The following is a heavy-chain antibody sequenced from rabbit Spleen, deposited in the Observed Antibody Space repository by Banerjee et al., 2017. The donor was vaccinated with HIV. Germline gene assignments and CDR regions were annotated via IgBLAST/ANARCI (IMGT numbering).Heavy chain of an antibody. V-gene: IGHV1S47*01. CDR3: ARDGISFISSGWGLTRWDL. D-gene: IGHD4-1*01. CDR2: IYNGDGST. J-gene: IGHJ3*01. Sequence: QAQLEESGGGLVKPEGSLTLTCKASGFPFSNNEMCWVRQTPGKGPEWIACIYNGDGSTHYASWVNGRFTIARSTSLNTGTLQMTSLTAADTATYFCARDGISFISSGWGLTRWDLWGQGTLVTVS. CDR1: GFPFSNNE.